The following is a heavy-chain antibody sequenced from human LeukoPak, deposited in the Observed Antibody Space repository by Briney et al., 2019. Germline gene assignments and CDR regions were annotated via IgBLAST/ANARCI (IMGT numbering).Heavy chain of an antibody. CDR3: ARGYFDWLLGDY. V-gene: IGHV4-38-2*02. CDR1: GYSISSGHY. Sequence: SETLSLTCTVSGYSISSGHYWGWIRQPPGKGLEWIGSIYHSGSTYYNPSLKSRVTISVDTSKNQFSLKLSSVTAADTAVYYCARGYFDWLLGDYWGQGTLVTVSS. D-gene: IGHD3-9*01. J-gene: IGHJ4*02. CDR2: IYHSGST.